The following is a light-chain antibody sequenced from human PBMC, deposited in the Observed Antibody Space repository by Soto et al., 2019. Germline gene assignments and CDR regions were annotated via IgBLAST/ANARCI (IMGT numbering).Light chain of an antibody. V-gene: IGKV1-17*03. CDR3: LQHNSYPLT. CDR2: AAS. CDR1: QGISSY. Sequence: DIQMTQSPSAMSASVGDRVTITCRARQGISSYLAWFQQKPVKVHKRLSYAASSLQSGVPSRFSGSGSGTKFTLTISSLQPEDFATYYCLQHNSYPLTFGQGTRLDIK. J-gene: IGKJ5*01.